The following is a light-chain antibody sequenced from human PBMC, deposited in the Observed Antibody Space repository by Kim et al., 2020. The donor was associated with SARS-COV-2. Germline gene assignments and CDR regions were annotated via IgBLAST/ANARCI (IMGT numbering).Light chain of an antibody. Sequence: GQSVTIACTGTSSAVGVYNYASGYQQNPCKAPKLMIYEVTKRPSGVPDRFSGSKSGNTASLTVSGLQADDEANYYCTAYAGGNNLLFGGGTQLTVL. CDR1: SSAVGVYNY. CDR2: EVT. J-gene: IGLJ2*01. V-gene: IGLV2-8*01. CDR3: TAYAGGNNLL.